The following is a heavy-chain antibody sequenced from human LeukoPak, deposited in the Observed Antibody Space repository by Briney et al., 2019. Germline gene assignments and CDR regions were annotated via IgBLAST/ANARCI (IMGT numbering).Heavy chain of an antibody. D-gene: IGHD3-16*01. J-gene: IGHJ4*02. CDR2: IFYSGKS. CDR1: GGSISGNYY. Sequence: SETLSLTCTVSGGSISGNYYWGWIRQPPGKGLEWIGSIFYSGKSNYNPSLKNRVSVSVDTSKNQFFLKLTSVTVADTAVYFCARLGDVEVNGGTLDYWGRGTLVTVSS. CDR3: ARLGDVEVNGGTLDY. V-gene: IGHV4-39*01.